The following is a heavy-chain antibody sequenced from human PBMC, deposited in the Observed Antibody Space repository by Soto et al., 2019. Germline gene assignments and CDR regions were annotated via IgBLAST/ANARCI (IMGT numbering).Heavy chain of an antibody. V-gene: IGHV1-69*02. D-gene: IGHD5-12*01. J-gene: IGHJ4*02. CDR2: IIPILGIA. Sequence: QVQLVQSGAEVKKPGSSVKVSCKASGGTFSSYTISWVRQAPGQGLEWMGRIIPILGIANYAQKFQGRVTITADKSTSTDYMELSSLRSEDTAVYYCARSSGYDSLDYWGQGTLVTVSS. CDR1: GGTFSSYT. CDR3: ARSSGYDSLDY.